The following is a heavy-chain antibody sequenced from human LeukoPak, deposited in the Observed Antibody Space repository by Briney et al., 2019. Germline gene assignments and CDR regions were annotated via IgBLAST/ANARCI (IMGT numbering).Heavy chain of an antibody. D-gene: IGHD2-15*01. V-gene: IGHV1-18*04. CDR2: ISTYNGNT. Sequence: ASVKVSCKASGYTFSGFYIHWVRQAPGQGLEWMGWISTYNGNTNYAQKLQGRVTITTDTSTSTVYMELRSLRSDDTAVYYCARDLPGVVFFDYWGQGTLVTVSS. CDR3: ARDLPGVVFFDY. CDR1: GYTFSGFY. J-gene: IGHJ4*02.